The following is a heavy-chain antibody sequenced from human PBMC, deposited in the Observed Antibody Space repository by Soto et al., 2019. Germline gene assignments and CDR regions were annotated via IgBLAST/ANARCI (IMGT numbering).Heavy chain of an antibody. CDR2: INHSGST. Sequence: SETLSLTCAVYGGSFSGYYWSWIRQPPGKGLEWIGEINHSGSTNYNPSLKSRVTISVDTSKNQFSLKLSSVTAADTAVYYCARDLYDFPFDYWGQGTLVTVSS. CDR1: GGSFSGYY. J-gene: IGHJ4*02. D-gene: IGHD3-3*01. CDR3: ARDLYDFPFDY. V-gene: IGHV4-34*01.